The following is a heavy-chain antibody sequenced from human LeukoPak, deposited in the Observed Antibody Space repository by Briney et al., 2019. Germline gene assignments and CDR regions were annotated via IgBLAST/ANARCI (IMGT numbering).Heavy chain of an antibody. Sequence: PGRSLRLSCAASGFTFSSYAMHWVRQAPGKGLEWVAVISYDGSNKYYADSVKGRFTISRDNSKNTLYLQMNSLRAEDTAVYYCASPHYYGSGSYYKGGVDYWGQGTLVTVSS. V-gene: IGHV3-30*04. CDR3: ASPHYYGSGSYYKGGVDY. CDR2: ISYDGSNK. D-gene: IGHD3-10*01. J-gene: IGHJ4*02. CDR1: GFTFSSYA.